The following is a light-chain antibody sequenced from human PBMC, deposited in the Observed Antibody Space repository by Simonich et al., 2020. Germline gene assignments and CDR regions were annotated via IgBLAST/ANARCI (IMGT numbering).Light chain of an antibody. CDR3: QSYDSSNWV. J-gene: IGLJ3*02. CDR2: EDN. CDR1: SGRIASNY. V-gene: IGLV6-57*03. Sequence: NFMLTQPHSVSESPGKTVTISCTRSSGRIASNYVQGYTQRPGSAPTTVIYEDNPRPSGVPDRSSGSIDSSSNSASLTLSGLKTEDEADYYCQSYDSSNWVFGGGTKLTVL.